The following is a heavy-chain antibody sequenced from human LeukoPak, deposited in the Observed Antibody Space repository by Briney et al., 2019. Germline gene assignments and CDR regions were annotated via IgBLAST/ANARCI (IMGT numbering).Heavy chain of an antibody. CDR1: GGSISSSSYY. CDR2: IYYSGST. J-gene: IGHJ3*02. V-gene: IGHV4-39*01. Sequence: PSETLSLTCTVSGGSISSSSYYWGWIRQPPGKGLEWIGSIYYSGSTYYNPSLKSRVTISVDTPKNQFSLKLSSVTAADTAVYYCARHESGSGWYTGGAFDIWGQGTMVTVSS. D-gene: IGHD6-19*01. CDR3: ARHESGSGWYTGGAFDI.